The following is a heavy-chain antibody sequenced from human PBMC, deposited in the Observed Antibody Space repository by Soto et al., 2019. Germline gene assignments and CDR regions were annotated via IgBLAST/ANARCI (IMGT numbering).Heavy chain of an antibody. D-gene: IGHD2-2*01. CDR1: GFTFSSYG. CDR3: AKSSGYCSSTSCYASYYYYGMDV. CDR2: ISSSSYI. J-gene: IGHJ6*02. V-gene: IGHV3-21*01. Sequence: GGSLRVSCAASGFTFSSYGRNWVRQAPGKGLEWVSSISSSSYIYYADSVKGRFTISRDNSKNTLYLQMNSLRAEDTAVYYCAKSSGYCSSTSCYASYYYYGMDVWGQGPTVTVSS.